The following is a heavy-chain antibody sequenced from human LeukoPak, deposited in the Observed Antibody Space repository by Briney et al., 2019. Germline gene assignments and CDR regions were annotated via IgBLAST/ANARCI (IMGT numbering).Heavy chain of an antibody. Sequence: GGSLRLSCVASDFNFNHAWLNWVRQAPGKGLEWVSAISGSGASTYYADSVKDRFTLSRDDSKNTLYLQMNSLRAEDTAVYYCAKSRSSSSTSCYNYWGQGTLVTVSS. CDR2: ISGSGAST. J-gene: IGHJ4*02. V-gene: IGHV3-23*01. CDR3: AKSRSSSSTSCYNY. CDR1: DFNFNHAW. D-gene: IGHD2-2*02.